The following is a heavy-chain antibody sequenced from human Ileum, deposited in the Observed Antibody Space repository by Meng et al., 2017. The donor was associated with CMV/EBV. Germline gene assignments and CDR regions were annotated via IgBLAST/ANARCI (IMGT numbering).Heavy chain of an antibody. CDR1: GGSISGYY. CDR3: ARVGDSAYKD. V-gene: IGHV4-59*01. Sequence: SETLSLTCTVSGGSISGYYWSWIRQPPGKGLEWIGYNSYTGSANYNPSLKSRVTISVDTSKNQFSLNLRSVTAADTAVYYCARVGDSAYKDWGQGTLVTVSS. J-gene: IGHJ4*02. D-gene: IGHD1-14*01. CDR2: NSYTGSA.